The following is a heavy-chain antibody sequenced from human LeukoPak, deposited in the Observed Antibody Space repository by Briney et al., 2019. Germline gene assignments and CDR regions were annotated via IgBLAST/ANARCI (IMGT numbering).Heavy chain of an antibody. D-gene: IGHD3-22*01. J-gene: IGHJ4*02. CDR3: ARVDSSGYLFDY. CDR2: IYYSGST. V-gene: IGHV4-39*07. CDR1: GGSTSSSSYY. Sequence: SETLSLTCTVSGGSTSSSSYYWGWIRQPPGKGLEWIGSIYYSGSTYYNPSLKSRVTISVDTSKNQFSLKLSSVTAADTAVYYCARVDSSGYLFDYWGQGTLVTVSS.